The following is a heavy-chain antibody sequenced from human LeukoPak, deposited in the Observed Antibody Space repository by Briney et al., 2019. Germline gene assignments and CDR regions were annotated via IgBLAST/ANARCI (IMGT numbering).Heavy chain of an antibody. CDR3: AKESGSGPFDY. D-gene: IGHD6-19*01. J-gene: IGHJ4*02. Sequence: GGSLRLSCAASGFTVSSNYMSWVRQAPGKGLEWVSVIYSGGSTYYADSVKGRFTISRDNSKNTLYLQMNGLRAEDTAVYYCAKESGSGPFDYWGQGTLVTVSS. CDR2: IYSGGST. V-gene: IGHV3-66*01. CDR1: GFTVSSNY.